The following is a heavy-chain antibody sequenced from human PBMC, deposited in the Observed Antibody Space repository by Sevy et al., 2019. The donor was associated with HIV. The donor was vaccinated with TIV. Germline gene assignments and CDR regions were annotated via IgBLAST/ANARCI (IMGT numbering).Heavy chain of an antibody. V-gene: IGHV3-23*01. CDR2: ISGSGGST. CDR3: XXXXXXATTSGIDY. J-gene: IGHJ4*02. Sequence: GGSLRLSCAASGFTFSSYAMSWVRQAPGKGLEWVSAISGSGGSTYYADSVKGRFTISRDNSKNTLYLQMNSLRAEDXXXXXXXXXXXXATTSGIDYWGQGTLVTVSS. D-gene: IGHD5-12*01. CDR1: GFTFSSYA.